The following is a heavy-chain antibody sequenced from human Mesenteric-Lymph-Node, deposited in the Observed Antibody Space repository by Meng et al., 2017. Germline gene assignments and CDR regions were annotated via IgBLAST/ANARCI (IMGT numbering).Heavy chain of an antibody. Sequence: ASVKVSCKASGYTFTSYGISWVRQAPGQGLEWMGWISAYNGNTNYAQKLQGRVTMTTETSTSTAYMEMRSLRSDDTAVYYCARVVTGGSYEGSFDYWGQGTLVTVSS. CDR2: ISAYNGNT. D-gene: IGHD1-26*01. CDR1: GYTFTSYG. J-gene: IGHJ4*02. V-gene: IGHV1-18*01. CDR3: ARVVTGGSYEGSFDY.